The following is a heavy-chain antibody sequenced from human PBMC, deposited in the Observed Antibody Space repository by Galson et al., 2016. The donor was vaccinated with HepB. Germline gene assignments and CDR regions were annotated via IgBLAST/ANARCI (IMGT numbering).Heavy chain of an antibody. J-gene: IGHJ5*02. D-gene: IGHD6-19*01. CDR3: ARGKAVTGSDPLDP. V-gene: IGHV3-53*01. CDR2: IYSGDST. Sequence: SLRLSCAASGFTVSSTFMTWVRQAPGKGLEWVSVIYSGDSTNNADSVKGRFTISRDNSKNTLYLQMNSLRVEDTAVYYCARGKAVTGSDPLDPWGQGTLVTVSS. CDR1: GFTVSSTF.